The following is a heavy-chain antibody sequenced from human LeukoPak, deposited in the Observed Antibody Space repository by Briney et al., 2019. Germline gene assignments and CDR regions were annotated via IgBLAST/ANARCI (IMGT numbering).Heavy chain of an antibody. CDR1: GGSFSGYY. J-gene: IGHJ4*02. CDR3: ARAVVAENDY. CDR2: INHSGST. Sequence: PSETLSLTCAVYGGSFSGYYWSWIRQPPGKGLEWIGEINHSGSTNYNPSLKSRVSISVDTSKNQFSLKLSSVTAADTAVYYCARAVVAENDYWGQGTLVTVSS. D-gene: IGHD2-15*01. V-gene: IGHV4-34*01.